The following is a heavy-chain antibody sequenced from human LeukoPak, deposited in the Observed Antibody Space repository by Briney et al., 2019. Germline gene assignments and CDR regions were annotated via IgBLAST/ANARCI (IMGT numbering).Heavy chain of an antibody. CDR1: GFTFSSYS. J-gene: IGHJ4*02. CDR3: ARVSQRMPARNPLDY. Sequence: PGGSLRLSCAASGFTFSSYSMNWVRQAPGKGLEWVSSISSSSSYIYYADSVKGRFTISRDNAKNSLYLQMNSLRAEDTAVYYCARVSQRMPARNPLDYWGQGTLVTVSS. V-gene: IGHV3-21*01. D-gene: IGHD6-6*01. CDR2: ISSSSSYI.